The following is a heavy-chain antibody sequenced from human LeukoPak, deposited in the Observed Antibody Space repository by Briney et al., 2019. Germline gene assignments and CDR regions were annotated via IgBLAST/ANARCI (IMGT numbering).Heavy chain of an antibody. D-gene: IGHD5-24*01. CDR1: GFTFSSYG. V-gene: IGHV3-33*01. CDR2: IWYDGSNK. Sequence: GRSLRLSCAASGFTFSSYGMHWVRQAPGKGLEWVAVIWYDGSNKYYADPVKGRFTISRDNSKNTLYLQMNSLRAEDTAVYYCARSRDGYSSFDYWGQGTLVTVSS. J-gene: IGHJ4*02. CDR3: ARSRDGYSSFDY.